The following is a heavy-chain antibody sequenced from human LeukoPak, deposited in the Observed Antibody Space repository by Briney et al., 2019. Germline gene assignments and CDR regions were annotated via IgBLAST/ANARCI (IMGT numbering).Heavy chain of an antibody. V-gene: IGHV4-59*01. CDR1: GGSISSYY. J-gene: IGHJ6*02. CDR3: ARGNSGMDV. CDR2: IYYSGST. Sequence: SETLSLTCTVSGGSISSYYWSWIRQPPGKGLEWIGYIYYSGSTNYNPSLRSRVTISVDTSKNQFSLKLSSVTAADTAVYYCARGNSGMDVWGQGTTVTVSS. D-gene: IGHD2/OR15-2a*01.